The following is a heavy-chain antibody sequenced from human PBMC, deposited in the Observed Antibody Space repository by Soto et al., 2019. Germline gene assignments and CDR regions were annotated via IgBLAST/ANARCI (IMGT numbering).Heavy chain of an antibody. CDR1: GFTFSSYA. CDR2: ISGSGGST. V-gene: IGHV3-23*01. Sequence: PGESLKISCAASGFTFSSYAMSWVRQAPGKGLEWVSAISGSGGSTYYADSVKGRFTISRDNSKNTLYLQMNSLRAEDTAVYYCAKEIEYYDFWSGWLPDGMDVWGQGTTVTVSS. J-gene: IGHJ6*02. CDR3: AKEIEYYDFWSGWLPDGMDV. D-gene: IGHD3-3*01.